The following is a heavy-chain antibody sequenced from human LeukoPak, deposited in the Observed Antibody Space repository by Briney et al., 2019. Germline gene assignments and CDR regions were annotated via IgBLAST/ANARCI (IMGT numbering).Heavy chain of an antibody. V-gene: IGHV1-24*01. J-gene: IGHJ4*02. D-gene: IGHD2-2*01. CDR2: FDPEDGET. CDR3: ATDLECSSTSCYPY. Sequence: ASVKVSCKVSGYTLTELSMHWVRRAPGKGLEWMGGFDPEDGETIYAQKFRGRVTMTEDTSTDTAYMELSSLRSEDTAVYYCATDLECSSTSCYPYWGQGTLVTVSS. CDR1: GYTLTELS.